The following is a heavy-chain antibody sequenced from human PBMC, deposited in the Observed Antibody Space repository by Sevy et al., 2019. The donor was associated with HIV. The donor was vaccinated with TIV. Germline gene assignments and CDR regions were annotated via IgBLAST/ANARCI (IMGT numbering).Heavy chain of an antibody. CDR2: ISGSGGST. CDR3: AKDLIWWLDTSTGGGDYAMDV. Sequence: GGSLRLSCAASGFTFSSYAMTWVRQAPGKGLEWVSSISGSGGSTYYADSVKGRFTISRDNSKNTLYLQMSSLRAEDTAVYYCAKDLIWWLDTSTGGGDYAMDVWGQGTTVTVSS. V-gene: IGHV3-23*01. D-gene: IGHD2-15*01. J-gene: IGHJ6*02. CDR1: GFTFSSYA.